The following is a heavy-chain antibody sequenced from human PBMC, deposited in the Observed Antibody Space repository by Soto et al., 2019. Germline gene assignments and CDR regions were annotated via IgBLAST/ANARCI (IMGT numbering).Heavy chain of an antibody. D-gene: IGHD3-22*01. CDR3: ARDHNSFYDTSGYYPYFDY. V-gene: IGHV4-61*01. Sequence: SETLSLTCTVSGGSVNTAPYYWSWIRQPPGKGLEWIGYIYYSGITNYNPSLKSRVSISLDTSKNQFSLNLSSVTAADTAVYFCARDHNSFYDTSGYYPYFDYWGQGTLVTVSS. J-gene: IGHJ4*02. CDR1: GGSVNTAPYY. CDR2: IYYSGIT.